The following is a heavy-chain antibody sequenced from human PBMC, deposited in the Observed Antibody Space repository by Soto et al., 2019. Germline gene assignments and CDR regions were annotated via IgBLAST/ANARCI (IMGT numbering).Heavy chain of an antibody. J-gene: IGHJ4*02. CDR3: ARDGVAVTTGISGY. CDR1: GYRFTSYA. D-gene: IGHD4-4*01. V-gene: IGHV1-18*01. Sequence: PVKVSCKASGYRFTSYAMCWARQAPGQGLEWMGWINAYNGNTKYAQKFQDRVTMTTDTSTNTVYMELRSLTSDDTAVYYCARDGVAVTTGISGYWGKGTLV. CDR2: INAYNGNT.